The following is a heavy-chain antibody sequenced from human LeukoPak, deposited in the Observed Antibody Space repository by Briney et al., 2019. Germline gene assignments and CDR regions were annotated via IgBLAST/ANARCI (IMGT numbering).Heavy chain of an antibody. CDR1: GFTFSSYS. CDR2: ISSSSSTI. Sequence: GGSLRLSCAASGFTFSSYSMNWVRQAPGKGLEWVSYISSSSSTIYYADSVKGRFTISRDNAKNSLYLQMNSLRAEDTAVYYCARRGTHCSGGSCYGSWFDPWGQGTLVTVSS. J-gene: IGHJ5*02. CDR3: ARRGTHCSGGSCYGSWFDP. D-gene: IGHD2-15*01. V-gene: IGHV3-48*01.